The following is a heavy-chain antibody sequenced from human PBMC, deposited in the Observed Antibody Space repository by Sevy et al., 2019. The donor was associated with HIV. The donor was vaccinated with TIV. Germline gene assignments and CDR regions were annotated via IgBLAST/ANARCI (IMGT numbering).Heavy chain of an antibody. CDR1: GFTFSSYE. CDR3: ARGANAWNYYYGMDV. CDR2: ISSSGSTI. Sequence: GGSLRLSCAASGFTFSSYEMNWVRQAPGKGLEWVSYISSSGSTIYYADSVKGRFTISRDNAKNSLYLQMNSLRAEDTAVYYCARGANAWNYYYGMDVWGQGTTVTVSS. J-gene: IGHJ6*02. V-gene: IGHV3-48*03. D-gene: IGHD5-12*01.